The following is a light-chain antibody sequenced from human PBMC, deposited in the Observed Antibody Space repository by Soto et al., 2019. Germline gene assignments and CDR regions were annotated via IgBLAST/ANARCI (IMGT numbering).Light chain of an antibody. CDR3: HQYGGSPQT. CDR2: GAS. J-gene: IGKJ1*01. V-gene: IGKV3-20*01. Sequence: IGLTQAAGTLSLSPGERATLSCRASQSVSNYLAWYQRKPGQAPRLPIYGASSRATGIPDRFSGSGSGTDFTLTISRLEPEDFAVYYCHQYGGSPQTFGQGTKVDIK. CDR1: QSVSNY.